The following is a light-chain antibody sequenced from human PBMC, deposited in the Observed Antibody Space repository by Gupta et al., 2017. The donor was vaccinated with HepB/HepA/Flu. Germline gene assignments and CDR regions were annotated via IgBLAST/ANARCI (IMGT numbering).Light chain of an antibody. CDR2: KNN. Sequence: QAGLTQPPSVSKGLRQTATPTCTGNSNNVGNQGAAWLQQHQGHPPKLLAYKNNNRPSGISERFSASRSGNAASLTITGLQPEDEADDDCSAWDSSLSAQVFGGGTKLTVL. CDR3: SAWDSSLSAQV. V-gene: IGLV10-54*04. CDR1: SNNVGNQG. J-gene: IGLJ2*01.